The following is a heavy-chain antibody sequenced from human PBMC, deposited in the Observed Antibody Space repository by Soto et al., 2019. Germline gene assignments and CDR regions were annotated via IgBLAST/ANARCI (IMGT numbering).Heavy chain of an antibody. CDR1: GGSVSSGSYY. CDR2: IYYSGSA. D-gene: IGHD4-17*01. CDR3: ARETTRGNWFDP. J-gene: IGHJ5*02. Sequence: PSETLSLTCTVSGGSVSSGSYYWSWIRQPPGKGLEWIAYIYYSGSANYNPSLKSRITISVDTSKNQFSLKLSSVTAADTAVYYCARETTRGNWFDPWGQGALVTVSS. V-gene: IGHV4-61*01.